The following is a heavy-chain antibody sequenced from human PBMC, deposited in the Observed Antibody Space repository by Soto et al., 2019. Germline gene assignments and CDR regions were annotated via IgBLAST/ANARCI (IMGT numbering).Heavy chain of an antibody. CDR2: ISYDGSNK. J-gene: IGHJ6*02. V-gene: IGHV3-30*18. CDR3: AKDGDIAVAGHYYYYGMDV. CDR1: GFTFSSYG. Sequence: PGGSLRLSCAASGFTFSSYGMHWVRQAPGKGLEWVAVISYDGSNKYYADSVKGRFTISRDNSKNTLYLQMNSLRAEDTAVYYCAKDGDIAVAGHYYYYGMDVWGQGTTVTVSS. D-gene: IGHD6-19*01.